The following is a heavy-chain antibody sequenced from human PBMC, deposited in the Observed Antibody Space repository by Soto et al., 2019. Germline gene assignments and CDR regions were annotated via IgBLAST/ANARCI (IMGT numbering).Heavy chain of an antibody. CDR3: ARDHHSYYDTSCYYPYFDF. CDR2: IYYTGST. D-gene: IGHD3-22*01. Sequence: SETLSLTCTVSGGSVNTAPYHWSWIRQSPRNGLEWIGNIYYTGSTNYNPSFESRVAISLDTSNNQFSLRLTSLTAADTAVYFCARDHHSYYDTSCYYPYFDFWGQGTLVTVSS. V-gene: IGHV4-61*01. J-gene: IGHJ4*02. CDR1: GGSVNTAPYH.